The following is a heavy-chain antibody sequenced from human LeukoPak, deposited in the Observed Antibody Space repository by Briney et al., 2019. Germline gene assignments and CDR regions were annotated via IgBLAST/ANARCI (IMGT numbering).Heavy chain of an antibody. CDR2: ISSSGSTI. CDR1: GFTFSSYE. CDR3: ARDWVVRGEYYYYGMDV. J-gene: IGHJ6*02. D-gene: IGHD3-10*01. V-gene: IGHV3-48*03. Sequence: SGGSLRLSCAASGFTFSSYEMNWVRQAPGKGLEWVSYISSSGSTIYYADSVKGRFTISRDNAKNSLYLQMNSLRAEDTAVYYCARDWVVRGEYYYYGMDVWGQGTTVTVSS.